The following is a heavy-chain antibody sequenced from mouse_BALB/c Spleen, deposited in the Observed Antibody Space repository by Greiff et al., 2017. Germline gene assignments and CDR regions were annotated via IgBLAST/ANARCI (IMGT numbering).Heavy chain of an antibody. CDR2: IWAGGST. Sequence: VMLVESGPGLVAPSQSLSITCTVSGFSLTSYGVHWVRQPPGKGLEWLGVIWAGGSTNYNSALMSRLSISKDNSKSQVFLKMNSLQTDDTAMYYCARDDYAWFAYWGQGTLVTVSA. J-gene: IGHJ3*01. V-gene: IGHV2-9*02. CDR3: ARDDYAWFAY. CDR1: GFSLTSYG. D-gene: IGHD2-4*01.